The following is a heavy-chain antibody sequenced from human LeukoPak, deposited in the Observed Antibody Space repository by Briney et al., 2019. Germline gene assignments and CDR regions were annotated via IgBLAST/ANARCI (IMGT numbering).Heavy chain of an antibody. CDR2: IYYSGST. J-gene: IGHJ5*02. V-gene: IGHV4-59*01. CDR1: GGSISSYY. Sequence: SETLSLTCTVSGGSISSYYWSWLRQPPGKGLEWIGYIYYSGSTNYNPSLKSRVTISVDTSKNQFSLKLSSVTAADTAVYYCARVLAVAGRDGKNWFDPWGQGTLVTVSS. CDR3: ARVLAVAGRDGKNWFDP. D-gene: IGHD6-19*01.